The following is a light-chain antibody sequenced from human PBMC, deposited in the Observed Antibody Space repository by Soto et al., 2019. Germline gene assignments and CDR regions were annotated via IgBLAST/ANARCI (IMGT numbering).Light chain of an antibody. Sequence: EIVLTQSPDTLSLSPGETATLSCTSSQIISNRYLAWYQQTPGQAPRLLIYDALTRAPGIPVRFSGSGSGTDFTLTISRLEPEDCAVYDCQQYGSAPPLTFGGGTRVEIK. J-gene: IGKJ4*01. CDR1: QIISNRY. V-gene: IGKV3-20*01. CDR2: DAL. CDR3: QQYGSAPPLT.